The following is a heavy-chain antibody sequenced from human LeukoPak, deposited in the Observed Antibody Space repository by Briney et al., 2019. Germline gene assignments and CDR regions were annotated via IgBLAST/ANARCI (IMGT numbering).Heavy chain of an antibody. CDR2: INHSGST. CDR3: ARGWNSSSWGYFDY. V-gene: IGHV4-34*01. Sequence: PSETLSLTCAVYGGSFSGYYWSWIRQPPGKGLEWIGEINHSGSTNYNPSLKSRVTISVDTSKNQFSLKLSSVTAADTAVYYCARGWNSSSWGYFDYWGQGTLVTVSS. J-gene: IGHJ4*02. D-gene: IGHD6-13*01. CDR1: GGSFSGYY.